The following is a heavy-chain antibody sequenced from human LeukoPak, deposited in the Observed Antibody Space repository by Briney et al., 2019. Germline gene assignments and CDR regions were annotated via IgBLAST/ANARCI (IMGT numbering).Heavy chain of an antibody. J-gene: IGHJ4*02. CDR2: VTGGGGTT. CDR1: GFTFRSYA. D-gene: IGHD6-19*01. V-gene: IGHV3-23*01. CDR3: AKDSPLFGYNSGWLSNSFDH. Sequence: GGSLRLSCAASGFTFRSYAMSWVRQAPGKGLEWVSTVTGGGGTTYYADSVKGRFTISRDNSKNTVYLQLNSLRADDTAVYYCAKDSPLFGYNSGWLSNSFDHWGQGTLVTVSS.